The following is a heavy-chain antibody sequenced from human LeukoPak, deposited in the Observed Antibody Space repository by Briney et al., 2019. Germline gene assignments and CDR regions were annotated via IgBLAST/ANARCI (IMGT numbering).Heavy chain of an antibody. D-gene: IGHD6-13*01. CDR1: GDRLTNNW. Sequence: GESLKISCKISGDRLTNNWIGWVRQVPGKGLEWLGLIYPGNSDTRYSPFFQGQVTFSVDTSISTAYLHWGGLKASDTAMYYCARFALTSSLDYWGQGTLVTVSS. V-gene: IGHV5-51*01. CDR2: IYPGNSDT. CDR3: ARFALTSSLDY. J-gene: IGHJ4*02.